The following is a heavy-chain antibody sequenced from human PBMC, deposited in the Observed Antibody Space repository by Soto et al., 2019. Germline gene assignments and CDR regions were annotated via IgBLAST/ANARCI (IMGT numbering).Heavy chain of an antibody. Sequence: ASVKVSCKASGYTFTSYGISWVRQAPGQGLEWMGWISAYNGNTNYAQKLQGRVTMTTDTSTSTAYMELRSLRSDDTAVYYCAIEYDFWSGYPTPDAFDIWGQGTMVTVSS. CDR3: AIEYDFWSGYPTPDAFDI. CDR1: GYTFTSYG. V-gene: IGHV1-18*01. D-gene: IGHD3-3*01. CDR2: ISAYNGNT. J-gene: IGHJ3*02.